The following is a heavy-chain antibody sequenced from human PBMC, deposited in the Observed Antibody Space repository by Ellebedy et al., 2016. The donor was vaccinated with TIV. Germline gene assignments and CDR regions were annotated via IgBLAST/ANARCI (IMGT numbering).Heavy chain of an antibody. D-gene: IGHD6-6*01. Sequence: SETLSLTXAVYGGSFSGYYWSWIRQPPGKGLEWIGEINHSGSTNYNPSLKSRVTISVDTSKNQFSLKLSSVTAADTAVYYCARVRRAARGAFDIWGQGTLVTVSS. CDR1: GGSFSGYY. CDR3: ARVRRAARGAFDI. CDR2: INHSGST. J-gene: IGHJ4*02. V-gene: IGHV4-34*01.